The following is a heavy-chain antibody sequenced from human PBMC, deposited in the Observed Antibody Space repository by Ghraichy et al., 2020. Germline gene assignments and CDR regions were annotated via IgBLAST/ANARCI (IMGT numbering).Heavy chain of an antibody. J-gene: IGHJ4*02. CDR2: IISSIRTI. V-gene: IGHV3-48*01. D-gene: IGHD6-6*01. CDR1: GFTFSSYS. CDR3: AIVRGSSSSGGVYYFDY. Sequence: GGSLRLSCAASGFTFSSYSLNWVRQAPGKGLEWVSYIISSIRTIYYADSVKGRFTISRDNAKNSLYLQMNSLRAEDTAVYYCAIVRGSSSSGGVYYFDYCRQGTLITHCS.